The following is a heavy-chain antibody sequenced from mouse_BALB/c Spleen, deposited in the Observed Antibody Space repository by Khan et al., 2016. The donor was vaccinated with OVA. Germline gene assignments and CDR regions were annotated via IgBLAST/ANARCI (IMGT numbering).Heavy chain of an antibody. CDR2: IFPGSGTP. D-gene: IGHD2-14*01. CDR3: ARGGYSVFAY. CDR1: GYKFTDYI. J-gene: IGHJ3*01. Sequence: VQLQESGPELVKPGASLKVSCKASGYKFTDYIIGWVKQSTRQGLEWIGDIFPGSGTPYYNEKFKDKATLTADKSSNTAYMQLSSLTSEDSAVYVCARGGYSVFAYWGQGTLVTVSA. V-gene: IGHV1-77*01.